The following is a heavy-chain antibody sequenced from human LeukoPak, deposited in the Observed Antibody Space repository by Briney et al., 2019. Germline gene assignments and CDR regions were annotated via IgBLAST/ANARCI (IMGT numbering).Heavy chain of an antibody. D-gene: IGHD6-13*01. CDR3: PRARLRYSSFWYPGY. V-gene: IGHV1-2*02. J-gene: IGHJ4*02. CDR2: INPNSGGT. CDR1: GYTYTGYY. Sequence: GASVKVSCKACGYTYTGYYLHWVRPAPGQGLEWMEWINPNSGGTNYAQKFQGRVTMTRDTPISTAYMELSRLRSDDEAVYYYPRARLRYSSFWYPGYWGQGTLVTVSS.